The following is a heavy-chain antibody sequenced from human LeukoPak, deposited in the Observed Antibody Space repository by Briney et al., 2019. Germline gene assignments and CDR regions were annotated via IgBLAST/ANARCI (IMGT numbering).Heavy chain of an antibody. CDR3: TRDRIPSTAYYGMDV. Sequence: PGGSLRLSCAASGFTFSSDSFNWVRQAPGKGLGWVSCISSSTSYIYYADSVRGRFTISRDNAKNSLYLQMNSLRVEDTAVYYCTRDRIPSTAYYGMDVWGQGTTVAVSS. D-gene: IGHD4-17*01. CDR2: ISSSTSYI. J-gene: IGHJ6*02. V-gene: IGHV3-21*01. CDR1: GFTFSSDS.